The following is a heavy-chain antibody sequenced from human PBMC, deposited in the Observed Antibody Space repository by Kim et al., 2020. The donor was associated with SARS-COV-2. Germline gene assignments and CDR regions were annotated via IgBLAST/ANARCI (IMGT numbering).Heavy chain of an antibody. CDR2: IKSKTDGGTT. Sequence: GGSLRLSCAASGFTFSNAWMSWVRQAPGKGLEWVGRIKSKTDGGTTDYAAPVKGRFTISRDDSKNTLYLQMNSLKTEDTAVYYCTTTGTFWSGYQDLYYYYGMDVWGQGTTVTVSS. J-gene: IGHJ6*02. CDR1: GFTFSNAW. V-gene: IGHV3-15*01. D-gene: IGHD3-3*01. CDR3: TTTGTFWSGYQDLYYYYGMDV.